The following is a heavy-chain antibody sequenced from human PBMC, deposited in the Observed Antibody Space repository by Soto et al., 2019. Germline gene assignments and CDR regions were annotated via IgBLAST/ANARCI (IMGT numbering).Heavy chain of an antibody. Sequence: QVHLVQSGAEVKKPGASVKVSCKGSGYALTTYGITWVRQAPGQGLEWMGWISAHNGNTNYAQKLQGRVTVTRDTSTSTAYMELRSLMSDGTAVYYGARGRDGDYWGQGALVTVSS. CDR1: GYALTTYG. CDR2: ISAHNGNT. V-gene: IGHV1-18*01. CDR3: ARGRDGDY. D-gene: IGHD6-6*01. J-gene: IGHJ4*02.